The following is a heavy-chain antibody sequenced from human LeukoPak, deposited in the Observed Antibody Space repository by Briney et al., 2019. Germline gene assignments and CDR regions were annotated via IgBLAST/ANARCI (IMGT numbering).Heavy chain of an antibody. CDR1: GGSFSGYY. V-gene: IGHV4-34*01. CDR3: ARDTATTIPTVDY. J-gene: IGHJ4*02. Sequence: PSETLSLTCAVYGGSFSGYYWSWIRQPPGKGLEWIGEINHSGSTNYNPSLKSRVTISVDTSKNQFSLKLSSVTAADTAVYYCARDTATTIPTVDYWGQGTLVTVSS. D-gene: IGHD1-1*01. CDR2: INHSGST.